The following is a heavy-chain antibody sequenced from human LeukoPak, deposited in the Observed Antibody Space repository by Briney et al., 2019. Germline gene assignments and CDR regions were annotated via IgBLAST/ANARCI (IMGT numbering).Heavy chain of an antibody. CDR2: IYPGDSDT. V-gene: IGHV5-51*01. J-gene: IGHJ5*02. CDR3: ARRLSGGELLYFVEERNNWFDP. CDR1: GYSFTSYW. D-gene: IGHD3-10*01. Sequence: GESLKISCKGSGYSFTSYWIGWVRQMPGKGLEWMGIIYPGDSDTRYSPSFQGQVTISADKSISTAYLQWSSLKASDTAMYYCARRLSGGELLYFVEERNNWFDPWGQGTLVTVSS.